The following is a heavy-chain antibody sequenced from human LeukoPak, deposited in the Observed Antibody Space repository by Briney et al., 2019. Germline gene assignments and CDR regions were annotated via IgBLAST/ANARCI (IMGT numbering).Heavy chain of an antibody. D-gene: IGHD2-2*01. CDR3: AKCPVPAAMGGWFDP. J-gene: IGHJ5*02. CDR1: GFTFSSYA. Sequence: PGGSLRLSCAASGFTFSSYAMSWVRQAPGRGLEWVSAISGSGGSTYYADSVKGRFTISRDNSKNTLYLQMNSLRAEDTAVYYCAKCPVPAAMGGWFDPWGQGTLVTVSS. CDR2: ISGSGGST. V-gene: IGHV3-23*01.